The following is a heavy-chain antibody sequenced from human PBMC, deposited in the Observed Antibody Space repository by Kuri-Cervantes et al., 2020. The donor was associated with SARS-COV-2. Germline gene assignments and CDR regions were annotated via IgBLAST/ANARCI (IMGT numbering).Heavy chain of an antibody. D-gene: IGHD1-26*01. CDR1: GFTFSSYA. CDR2: ISSSSRTM. J-gene: IGHJ4*02. V-gene: IGHV3-48*01. Sequence: GESLKISCAASGFTFSSYAMNWVRQAPGKGLEWVSYISSSSRTMYNADSVKGRFTISRDNAKNSLYLQMNSLRAEDTAVYYCAKEAQRVRVGATSLFYWGQGTLVTVSS. CDR3: AKEAQRVRVGATSLFY.